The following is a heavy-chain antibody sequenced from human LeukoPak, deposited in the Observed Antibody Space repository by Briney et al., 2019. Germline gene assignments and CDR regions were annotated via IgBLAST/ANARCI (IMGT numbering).Heavy chain of an antibody. CDR1: GASISSYY. D-gene: IGHD6-19*01. J-gene: IGHJ6*03. Sequence: PSESLSLTCTVAGASISSYYRSWIRQPPGKGLEWIGYIYYSGSTTYNRSPKSRFPISVETPKNQLSLNRSSGTAADTAVYYCARVGRAEWLVTYYYYYLDVWGKGTTVTDCS. V-gene: IGHV4-59*01. CDR3: ARVGRAEWLVTYYYYYLDV. CDR2: IYYSGST.